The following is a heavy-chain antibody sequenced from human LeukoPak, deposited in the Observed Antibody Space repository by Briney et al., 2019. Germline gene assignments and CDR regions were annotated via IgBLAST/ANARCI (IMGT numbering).Heavy chain of an antibody. CDR1: GFTFSTYV. Sequence: GGSLRLSCSVSGFTFSTYVMHWVRQAPGKGLEYVSAISSNGDNTYYADSVKGRFTISSDNSKNTLYLQMSSLRADDTAVYYCVRGTGYWGQGTLVTVSS. CDR2: ISSNGDNT. CDR3: VRGTGY. J-gene: IGHJ4*02. V-gene: IGHV3-64D*06.